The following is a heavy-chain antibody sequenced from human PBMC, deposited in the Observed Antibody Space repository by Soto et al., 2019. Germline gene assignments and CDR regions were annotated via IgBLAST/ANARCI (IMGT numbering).Heavy chain of an antibody. Sequence: QVQLVQSGAEVKKPGASVKVSCKASGYTFTSYGISWVRQAPGQGLEWMGWISAYNGNTNYAQKLQGRVTMTTDTSTSTAYMELRSLRSDDAAVYYCASDRSVVPAAIWVAYIYYYYGMDVWGQGTTVTVSS. CDR1: GYTFTSYG. D-gene: IGHD2-2*02. J-gene: IGHJ6*02. CDR2: ISAYNGNT. V-gene: IGHV1-18*01. CDR3: ASDRSVVPAAIWVAYIYYYYGMDV.